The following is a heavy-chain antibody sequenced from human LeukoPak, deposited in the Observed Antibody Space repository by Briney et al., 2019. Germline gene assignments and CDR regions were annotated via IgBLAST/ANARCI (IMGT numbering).Heavy chain of an antibody. V-gene: IGHV6-1*01. CDR2: TYYRSKWYN. D-gene: IGHD2-15*01. J-gene: IGHJ5*02. CDR3: ARAIVVVVGANWFDP. Sequence: SQTLSLTCAISGDSVSSNSAAWNWIRQSPSSGLEWLGRTYYRSKWYNDYAVSVKSRITINPDTSKNQFSLQLNSVTPEDTAVYYCARAIVVVVGANWFDPWGQGTLVTVSS. CDR1: GDSVSSNSAA.